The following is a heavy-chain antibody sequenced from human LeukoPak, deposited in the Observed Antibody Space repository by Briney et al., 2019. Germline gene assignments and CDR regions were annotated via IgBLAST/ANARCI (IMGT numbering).Heavy chain of an antibody. V-gene: IGHV1-46*01. CDR1: GYTSTSYH. CDR2: IDPSGGRP. J-gene: IGHJ6*03. CDR3: ARAQGSYYHYYMDV. D-gene: IGHD1-26*01. Sequence: ASVKVSCKASGYTSTSYHLHWVRQAPGQGLEWMGIIDPSGGRPNYAQKFQGRVTMTRDMSTSTVNMELSSLRSEDTAVYYCARAQGSYYHYYMDVWGKGTTVTVSS.